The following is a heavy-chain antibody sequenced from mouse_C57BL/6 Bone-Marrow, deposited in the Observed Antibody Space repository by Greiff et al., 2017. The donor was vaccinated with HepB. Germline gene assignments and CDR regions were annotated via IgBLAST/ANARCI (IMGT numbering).Heavy chain of an antibody. J-gene: IGHJ1*03. D-gene: IGHD1-1*01. CDR1: GFNIKDDY. V-gene: IGHV14-4*01. Sequence: VQLQQSGAELVRPGASVKLSCTASGFNIKDDYMHWVKQRPEQGLEWIGWIDPENGDTEYASKFPGKATITADTSSNTAYLQLSSLTSEDTAVYYCTTGVYYGSSYGYFDVWGTGTTVTVSS. CDR2: IDPENGDT. CDR3: TTGVYYGSSYGYFDV.